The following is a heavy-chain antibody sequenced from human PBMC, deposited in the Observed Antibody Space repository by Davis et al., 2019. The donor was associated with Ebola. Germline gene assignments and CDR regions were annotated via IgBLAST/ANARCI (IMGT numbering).Heavy chain of an antibody. CDR2: ISGSGGST. V-gene: IGHV3-23*01. Sequence: PGGSLRLSCAASGFTFSSYGMHWVRQAPGKGLEWVSAISGSGGSTYYADSVKGRFTISRDNSKNTLYLQMNSLRAEDTAVYYCAKAGDYYYDSSGYFDYWGQGTLVTVSS. D-gene: IGHD3-22*01. CDR3: AKAGDYYYDSSGYFDY. CDR1: GFTFSSYG. J-gene: IGHJ4*02.